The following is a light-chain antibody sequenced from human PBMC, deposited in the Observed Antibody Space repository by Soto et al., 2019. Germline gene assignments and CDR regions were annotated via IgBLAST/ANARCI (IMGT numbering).Light chain of an antibody. CDR2: EVS. Sequence: QSSLTQPPSASGSPGQSVTISCTGTSSDVGGYNYVSWYQQHPGKAPKLMIYEVSKRPSGVPDRFSGPKSGNTASLTVSGLQAEDEADSYCSSYAGSTNLGVFGGGTNSPS. V-gene: IGLV2-8*01. CDR3: SSYAGSTNLGV. J-gene: IGLJ2*01. CDR1: SSDVGGYNY.